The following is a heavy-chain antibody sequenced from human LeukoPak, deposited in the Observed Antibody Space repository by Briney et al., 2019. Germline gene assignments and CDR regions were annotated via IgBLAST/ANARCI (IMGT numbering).Heavy chain of an antibody. V-gene: IGHV4-4*07. CDR3: AREETTRSQRAFDY. Sequence: SETLSLTCTVSGGSISSYYWSWIRQPAGKGLEWIGRIYTSGSTNYNPSLKSRVTMSVDTPKNQSSLELSSVTAADTAVYFCAREETTRSQRAFDYWGQGTLVTVSS. CDR2: IYTSGST. CDR1: GGSISSYY. D-gene: IGHD2-15*01. J-gene: IGHJ4*02.